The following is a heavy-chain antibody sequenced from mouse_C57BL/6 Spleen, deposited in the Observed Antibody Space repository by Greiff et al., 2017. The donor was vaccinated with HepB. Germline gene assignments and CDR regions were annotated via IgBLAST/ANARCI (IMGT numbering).Heavy chain of an antibody. V-gene: IGHV1-55*01. Sequence: QVQLQQPGAELVKPGASVKMSCKASGYTFTSYWITWVKQRPGQGLEWIGDINPGSGSNNYNEKFKSKATLTVDTSSSTAYMHLSSLTSEDSAVYYCAREGGSSLDYWGQGTTLTVAS. CDR3: AREGGSSLDY. J-gene: IGHJ2*01. CDR1: GYTFTSYW. CDR2: INPGSGSN. D-gene: IGHD1-1*01.